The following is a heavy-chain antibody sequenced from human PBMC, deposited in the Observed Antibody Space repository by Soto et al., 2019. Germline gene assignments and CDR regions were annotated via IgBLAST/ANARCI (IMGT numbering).Heavy chain of an antibody. CDR1: GDSVSSNSAA. J-gene: IGHJ4*02. V-gene: IGHV6-1*01. Sequence: PSQTLSLTCAISGDSVSSNSAAWNWIRQSPSRGLEWLGRTYYRSKWYNDYAVSVKSRITINPDTSKNQFSLQLNSVTPEDTAVYYCARCGVRGVIITMDFDYWGQGTLVTVSS. CDR2: TYYRSKWYN. D-gene: IGHD3-10*01. CDR3: ARCGVRGVIITMDFDY.